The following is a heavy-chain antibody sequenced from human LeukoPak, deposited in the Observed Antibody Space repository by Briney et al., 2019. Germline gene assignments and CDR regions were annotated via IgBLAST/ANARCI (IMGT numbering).Heavy chain of an antibody. CDR1: GGSISSYY. V-gene: IGHV4-59*01. CDR3: AREPDYYYGMDV. J-gene: IGHJ6*04. Sequence: SETLSLTCTVSGGSISSYYWSWLRQPPGKGLEWIGYIYYSGSTNYNPSLKSRVTISVDTSKNQFSLKLSSVTAADTAVYYCAREPDYYYGMDVWGKGTTVTVSS. CDR2: IYYSGST.